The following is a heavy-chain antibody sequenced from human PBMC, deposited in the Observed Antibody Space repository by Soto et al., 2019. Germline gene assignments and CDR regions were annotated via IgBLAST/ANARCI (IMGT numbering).Heavy chain of an antibody. CDR2: SIPILGIA. Sequence: SAKVSCQASRGTFNSYTICCLGQAPGQGLEWMGKSIPILGIANYAQKFRGRVTITADKSTSTAYMELSSLRSEDTAVYYCAGDVGGSNYVDYWGQGTLVTVSS. CDR3: AGDVGGSNYVDY. CDR1: RGTFNSYT. J-gene: IGHJ4*02. D-gene: IGHD2-15*01. V-gene: IGHV1-69*04.